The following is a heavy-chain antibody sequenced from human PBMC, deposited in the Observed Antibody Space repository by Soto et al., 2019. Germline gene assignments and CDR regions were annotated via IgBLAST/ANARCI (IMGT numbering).Heavy chain of an antibody. J-gene: IGHJ6*02. CDR2: IYYSGST. CDR1: GGSVSNGGYY. V-gene: IGHV4-61*08. D-gene: IGHD6-19*01. Sequence: SETLCLTCTVSGGSVSNGGYYWSWNRQPPGKGLEWIGNIYYSGSTNYNPTLKSRVTISVDTSKNQFSLKLSSVTAADTAVYYCARGIEGWYQGRYYYGMDVWGQGTTVTVSS. CDR3: ARGIEGWYQGRYYYGMDV.